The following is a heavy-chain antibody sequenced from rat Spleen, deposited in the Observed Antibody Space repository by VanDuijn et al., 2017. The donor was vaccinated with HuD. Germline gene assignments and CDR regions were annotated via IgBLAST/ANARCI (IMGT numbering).Heavy chain of an antibody. CDR2: ISYDGSTT. V-gene: IGHV5-7*01. CDR3: ARTASGPYVMDA. J-gene: IGHJ4*01. CDR1: GFTFSDYN. Sequence: EVQLVESGGGLVPPGGSLKLSCAASGFTFSDYNMAWVRQAPKKGLEWVATISYDGSTTYYRDSVKGRFTISRDNEKSTLYLQMDSLRSEDTATYYCARTASGPYVMDAWGQGASVTVSS.